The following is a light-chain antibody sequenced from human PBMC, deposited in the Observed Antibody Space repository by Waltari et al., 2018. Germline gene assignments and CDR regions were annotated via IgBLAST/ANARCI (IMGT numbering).Light chain of an antibody. V-gene: IGKV3-11*01. CDR2: HAA. CDR3: QQRANWPPLT. Sequence: EFVLTQSPATLSLSPGERATLPCRASQSISNFLAWYQQKPGQAPRLLIYHAANRATGIPARFSGRGSGTDFTLTISSLEPGDSAVYYCQQRANWPPLTFGGGTRVEI. CDR1: QSISNF. J-gene: IGKJ4*01.